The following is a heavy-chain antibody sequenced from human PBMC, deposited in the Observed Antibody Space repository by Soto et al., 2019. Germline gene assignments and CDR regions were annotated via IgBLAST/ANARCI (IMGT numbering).Heavy chain of an antibody. CDR3: ARDGENYDFWSGYLPQKYYYYYMDV. J-gene: IGHJ6*03. CDR2: IYSGGST. Sequence: GGSLRLSCAASGFTVSSNYMSWVRQAPGKGLEWVSVIYSGGSTYYADSVKGRFTISRDNSKNTLYLQMNSLRAEDTAVYYCARDGENYDFWSGYLPQKYYYYYMDVWGKGTTVTVSS. V-gene: IGHV3-66*01. D-gene: IGHD3-3*01. CDR1: GFTVSSNY.